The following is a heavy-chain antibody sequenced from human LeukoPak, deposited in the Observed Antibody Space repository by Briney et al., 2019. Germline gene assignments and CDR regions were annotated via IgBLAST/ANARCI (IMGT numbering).Heavy chain of an antibody. CDR2: IYYSGST. CDR3: ARSYSYYYYYYGMDV. J-gene: IGHJ6*02. CDR1: GDSISSYY. V-gene: IGHV4-59*08. Sequence: PSETLSLTCTVSGDSISSYYWSWIRQPPGKGLEWIGYIYYSGSTNYNPSLKSRVTISVDTSKNQFSLNLSSVTAADTAVYYCARSYSYYYYYYGMDVWGQGTTVTVSS. D-gene: IGHD4-11*01.